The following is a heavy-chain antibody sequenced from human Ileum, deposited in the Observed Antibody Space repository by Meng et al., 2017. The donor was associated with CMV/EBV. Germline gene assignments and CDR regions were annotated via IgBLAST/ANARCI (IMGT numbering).Heavy chain of an antibody. Sequence: VSGGSFSGDYWSWIRQPPGKGLEWIGEINHSGSTNSNPSLKSRVTISVDTSKNQFSLKLSSVTAADTAVYYCARVYCGGDCYSGGYWGQGTLVTVSS. CDR1: GGSFSGDY. CDR2: INHSGST. D-gene: IGHD2-21*01. J-gene: IGHJ4*02. CDR3: ARVYCGGDCYSGGY. V-gene: IGHV4-34*01.